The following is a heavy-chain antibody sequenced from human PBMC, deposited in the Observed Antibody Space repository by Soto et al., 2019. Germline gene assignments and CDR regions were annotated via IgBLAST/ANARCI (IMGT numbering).Heavy chain of an antibody. D-gene: IGHD6-13*01. CDR3: ALENGYSSSWFEFDY. Sequence: GGSLRLCCAASGFTFSSYAMSWVRQAPGKGLEWVSAISGSGGSTYYADSVKGRFTISRDNSKNTLYLQMNSLRAEDTAVYYCALENGYSSSWFEFDYWGQRTLVTGSS. J-gene: IGHJ4*02. CDR1: GFTFSSYA. CDR2: ISGSGGST. V-gene: IGHV3-23*01.